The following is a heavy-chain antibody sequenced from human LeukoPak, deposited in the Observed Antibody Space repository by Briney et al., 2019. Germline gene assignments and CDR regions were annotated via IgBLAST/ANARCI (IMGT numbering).Heavy chain of an antibody. D-gene: IGHD6-6*01. J-gene: IGHJ4*02. CDR3: ARDPASVPLDY. CDR1: GFTFSSHW. CDR2: IKQDGSEK. Sequence: GGSLRLSCAASGFTFSSHWMSWVRQAPGKGLEWVANIKQDGSEKYYVDSVRGRFTISRDNAKNSLYLEMSSLRAEDTAVYYCARDPASVPLDYWGQGTLVTVSS. V-gene: IGHV3-7*01.